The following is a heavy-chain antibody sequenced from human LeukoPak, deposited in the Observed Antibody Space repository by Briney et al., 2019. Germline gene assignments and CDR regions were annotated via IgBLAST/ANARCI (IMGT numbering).Heavy chain of an antibody. D-gene: IGHD5-18*01. CDR2: ISYDGSNK. Sequence: PGGSLRLSCAASGFTFSSYAMHWVRQAPGKGLEWAAVISYDGSNKYYADSVKGRFTISRDDSKNTLYLQMNSLRAEDTAVYYCAKDRRIQLWPRDAFDIWGQGTMVTVSS. V-gene: IGHV3-30-3*01. CDR1: GFTFSSYA. J-gene: IGHJ3*02. CDR3: AKDRRIQLWPRDAFDI.